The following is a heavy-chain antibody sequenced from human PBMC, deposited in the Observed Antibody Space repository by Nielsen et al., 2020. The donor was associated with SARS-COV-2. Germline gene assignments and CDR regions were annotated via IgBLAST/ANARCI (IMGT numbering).Heavy chain of an antibody. D-gene: IGHD5-12*01. J-gene: IGHJ6*03. V-gene: IGHV3-21*01. Sequence: GESLKISCAASGFSFNNYGMHWVRQAPGKGLEWVSSISSSSSYIYYADSVKGRFTISRDNAKNSLYLQMNSLRAEDTAVYYCVSGYDPYYYYYYYMDVWGKGTTVTVSS. CDR3: VSGYDPYYYYYYYMDV. CDR1: GFSFNNYG. CDR2: ISSSSSYI.